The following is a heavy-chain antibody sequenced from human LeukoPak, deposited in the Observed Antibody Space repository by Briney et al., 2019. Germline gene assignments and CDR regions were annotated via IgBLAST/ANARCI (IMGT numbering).Heavy chain of an antibody. J-gene: IGHJ4*02. V-gene: IGHV1-2*02. CDR2: INPDNGDT. D-gene: IGHD3-10*01. Sequence: ASVKVSCKASEYTFTGYYFSWMRRAPGQGLEWMGWINPDNGDTNFAQKFQGRVTMTRDTSISTAYMEVSSLRFDDTAVYYCARGDYYGLEKLFTQWGQGALVSVSS. CDR1: EYTFTGYY. CDR3: ARGDYYGLEKLFTQ.